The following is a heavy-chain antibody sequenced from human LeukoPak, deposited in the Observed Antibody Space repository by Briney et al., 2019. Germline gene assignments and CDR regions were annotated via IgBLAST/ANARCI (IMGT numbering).Heavy chain of an antibody. CDR3: ARPYGSSASYAFDI. V-gene: IGHV4-61*01. D-gene: IGHD3-22*01. CDR1: GGSVSSSSYY. Sequence: SETLSLTCTVSGGSVSSSSYYWSWIRQPPGKGLEWIGYIDYSGSTNYNPSLKSRVTISVDTSKNQFSLKLSSVTAADTAVYYCARPYGSSASYAFDIWGQGTMVAVSS. J-gene: IGHJ3*02. CDR2: IDYSGST.